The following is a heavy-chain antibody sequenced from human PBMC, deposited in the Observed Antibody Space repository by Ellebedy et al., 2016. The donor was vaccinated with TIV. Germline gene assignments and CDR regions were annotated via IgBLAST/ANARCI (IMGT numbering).Heavy chain of an antibody. V-gene: IGHV3-7*01. Sequence: GESLKISCVASGFTFSSHWMSWVRQAPGKGLEWVANIGQDGSAKNYVDSVKGRFTISRDNAKNSLYLQMNSLRAEDTAVYYCARESLLEWLRNTGFDYWGQGTLVTVSS. CDR2: IGQDGSAK. CDR3: ARESLLEWLRNTGFDY. J-gene: IGHJ4*02. CDR1: GFTFSSHW. D-gene: IGHD3-3*01.